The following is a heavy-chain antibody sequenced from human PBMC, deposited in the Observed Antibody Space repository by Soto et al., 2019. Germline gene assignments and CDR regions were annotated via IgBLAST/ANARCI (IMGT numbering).Heavy chain of an antibody. V-gene: IGHV3-33*01. CDR2: IWYDGGIK. D-gene: IGHD2-15*01. CDR1: GFTFNTYG. Sequence: LRLSCAASGFTFNTYGMHWVRQAPGKGLEWVAVIWYDGGIKYYSDSTRGRFIVSRDNSRNTLYLQMNSLRVEDTAVYYCARIDCTGGNCRPYAYYDLDVWGQGTTVTVSS. J-gene: IGHJ6*02. CDR3: ARIDCTGGNCRPYAYYDLDV.